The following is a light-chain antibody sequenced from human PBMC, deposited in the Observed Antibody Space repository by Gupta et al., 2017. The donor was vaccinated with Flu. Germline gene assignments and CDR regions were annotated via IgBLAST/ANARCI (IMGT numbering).Light chain of an antibody. J-gene: IGLJ2*01. V-gene: IGLV1-44*01. CDR1: RSHSGSNS. CDR2: NDT. Sequence: RVTISCSGTRSHSGSNSVSWYHQFPEAAPKLLIYNDTERPSGAAARFSGTKSGASASLFTTGLQAEDEAVYFCAQWDDSRDGHVFGGGTRLTVL. CDR3: AQWDDSRDGHV.